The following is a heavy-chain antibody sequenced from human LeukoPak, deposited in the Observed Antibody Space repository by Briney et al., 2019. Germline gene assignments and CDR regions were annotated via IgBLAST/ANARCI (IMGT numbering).Heavy chain of an antibody. CDR3: ARDLGADSGSYYISDY. J-gene: IGHJ4*02. Sequence: GESLKISCKGSGYTFTSYYMHWVRQAPGQGLEWMGIINPSGGSTSYAQKFQGRVTMTRDTSTSTVYMELSSLRSEDTAVYYCARDLGADSGSYYISDYWGQGTLVTVSS. CDR2: INPSGGST. CDR1: GYTFTSYY. D-gene: IGHD1-26*01. V-gene: IGHV1-46*01.